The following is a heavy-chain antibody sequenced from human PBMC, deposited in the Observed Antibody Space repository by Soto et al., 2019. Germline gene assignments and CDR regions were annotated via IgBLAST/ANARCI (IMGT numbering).Heavy chain of an antibody. V-gene: IGHV4-59*01. CDR2: IYYSGST. Sequence: PSETLSLTCTVSVGSISSYYWSWIRQPPGKGLEWIGYIYYSGSTNYNPSLKSRVTISVDTSKNQFSLKLSSVTAADTAVYYCARVYGDYSNPLYYFDYWGQGTLVTVSS. D-gene: IGHD4-17*01. CDR1: VGSISSYY. J-gene: IGHJ4*02. CDR3: ARVYGDYSNPLYYFDY.